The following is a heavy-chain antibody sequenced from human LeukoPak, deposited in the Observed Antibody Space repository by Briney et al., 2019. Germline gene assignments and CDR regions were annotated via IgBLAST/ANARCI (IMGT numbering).Heavy chain of an antibody. CDR2: IYYSGST. D-gene: IGHD3-10*01. CDR3: ARRSLRGYYYYGMDV. CDR1: GGSISSYY. V-gene: IGHV4-59*08. J-gene: IGHJ6*02. Sequence: KPSETLSLTCTVSGGSISSYYWSWIRQPPGKGLEWIGYIYYSGSTNYNPSLKSRVTISVDTSKNQCSLKLSSVTAADTAVYYCARRSLRGYYYYGMDVWGQGTTVTVSS.